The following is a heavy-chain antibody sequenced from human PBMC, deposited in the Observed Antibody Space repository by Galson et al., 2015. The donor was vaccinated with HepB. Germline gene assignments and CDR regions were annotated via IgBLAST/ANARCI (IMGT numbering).Heavy chain of an antibody. CDR2: ISSSSSYT. D-gene: IGHD2-15*01. CDR1: GFTFSDYY. CDR3: ASFEDGCSGGSCYYYYYGMDV. J-gene: IGHJ6*02. V-gene: IGHV3-11*03. Sequence: SLRLSCAASGFTFSDYYMSWIRQAPGKGLEWVSYISSSSSYTNYADSVKGRFTISRDNAKNSLYLQMNSLRAEDTAVYYCASFEDGCSGGSCYYYYYGMDVWGQGTTVTVSS.